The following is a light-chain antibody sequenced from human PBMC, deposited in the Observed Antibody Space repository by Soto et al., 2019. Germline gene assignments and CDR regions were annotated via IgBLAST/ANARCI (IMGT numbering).Light chain of an antibody. CDR3: QQRSNWLT. J-gene: IGKJ4*01. CDR2: DAS. V-gene: IGKV3-11*01. CDR1: QTVSSY. Sequence: EIVLTQSPATLSLSPGERATLSCRASQTVSSYLAWYQQKPGQAPGLLIYDASNRATGIPARFIGSGSGTDFTLTISSLEPEDFAVYYCQQRSNWLTFGGGTKVEIK.